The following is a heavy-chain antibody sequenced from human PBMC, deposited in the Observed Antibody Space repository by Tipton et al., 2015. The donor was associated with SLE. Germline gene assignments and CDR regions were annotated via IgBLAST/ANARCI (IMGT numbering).Heavy chain of an antibody. CDR3: ARGNGYWDY. V-gene: IGHV4-39*01. D-gene: IGHD3-3*01. CDR1: GGSISRSSYY. CDR2: IYPSGTT. Sequence: TLSLTCTVSGGSISRSSYYWGWIRQPPGKGLEWIGSIYPSGTTHYNPSLESRVTISVDTSENKFSLELTSVSVADTAVYYCARGNGYWDYWGKGTLVTVSS. J-gene: IGHJ4*02.